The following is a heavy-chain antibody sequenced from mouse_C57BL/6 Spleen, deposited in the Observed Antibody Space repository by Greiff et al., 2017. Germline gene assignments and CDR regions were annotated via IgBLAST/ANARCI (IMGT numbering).Heavy chain of an antibody. V-gene: IGHV1-82*01. D-gene: IGHD1-1*01. Sequence: QVPLQQSGPELVKPGASVKISCKASGYAFSSSWMNWVKHRPGKGLAWIGRIYPGDGDTNYNGKFKGKATLTADKSSSTAYMQLSSLTSEDAAVYFCAGDNYYGSSYLYYFDYWGQGTTLTVSS. CDR1: GYAFSSSW. CDR3: AGDNYYGSSYLYYFDY. J-gene: IGHJ2*01. CDR2: IYPGDGDT.